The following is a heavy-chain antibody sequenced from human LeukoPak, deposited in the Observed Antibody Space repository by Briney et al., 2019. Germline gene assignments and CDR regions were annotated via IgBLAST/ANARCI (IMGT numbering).Heavy chain of an antibody. V-gene: IGHV1-2*02. D-gene: IGHD5-18*01. Sequence: ASVKVSCKASGYTFTGYYMNGVRQAPGQGLEGMGWINPNSGGTNYAQKFQGRVTMTRDTSISTAYMELSRLRSDDTAVYYCARGSGYMVWGSFDYWGQGTLVTVSS. CDR2: INPNSGGT. CDR3: ARGSGYMVWGSFDY. CDR1: GYTFTGYY. J-gene: IGHJ4*02.